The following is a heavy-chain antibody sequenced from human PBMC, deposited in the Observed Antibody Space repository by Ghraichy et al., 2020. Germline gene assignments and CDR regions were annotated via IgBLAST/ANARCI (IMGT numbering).Heavy chain of an antibody. Sequence: SETLSLTCTVSGGSISSYYWSWIRQPAGKGLEWIGRIYTSGSTNFNPSLKSRVTMSVDTSNNQFSLKLSSVTATDTAVYYCARDSSDSSGWGYYYYGMDVWGQGTTVTVSS. J-gene: IGHJ6*02. CDR1: GGSISSYY. CDR3: ARDSSDSSGWGYYYYGMDV. D-gene: IGHD3-22*01. V-gene: IGHV4-4*07. CDR2: IYTSGST.